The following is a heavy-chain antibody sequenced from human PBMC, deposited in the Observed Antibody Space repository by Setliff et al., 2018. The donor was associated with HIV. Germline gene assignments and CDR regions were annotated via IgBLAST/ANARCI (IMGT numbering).Heavy chain of an antibody. Sequence: PSETLSLTCNVSGDSISSSSYYWSWIRQPPGKGLECIGSIYYSGVTNYSPSLKSRVTISVDTSKNHVSLRLNSVTAADTAVYYCVRVFDRWLLDAFDIWGQGTMVTVSS. CDR3: VRVFDRWLLDAFDI. CDR1: GDSISSSSYY. D-gene: IGHD2-15*01. J-gene: IGHJ3*02. CDR2: IYYSGVT. V-gene: IGHV4-39*07.